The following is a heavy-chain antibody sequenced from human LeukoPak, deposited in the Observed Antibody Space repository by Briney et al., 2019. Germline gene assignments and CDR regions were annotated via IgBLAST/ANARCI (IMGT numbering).Heavy chain of an antibody. D-gene: IGHD2-2*01. J-gene: IGHJ6*03. CDR3: ARMRLVHAPAARRGYYYYYMDV. Sequence: GGSLRLSCAASGFRFNTYWMSWVRQAPGKGLEWVANINQDGNEKYYVDSVKGRFTISRDNAKNSLYLQMNSLRAEDTAVYYCARMRLVHAPAARRGYYYYYMDVWGKGTTVTISS. CDR2: INQDGNEK. CDR1: GFRFNTYW. V-gene: IGHV3-7*01.